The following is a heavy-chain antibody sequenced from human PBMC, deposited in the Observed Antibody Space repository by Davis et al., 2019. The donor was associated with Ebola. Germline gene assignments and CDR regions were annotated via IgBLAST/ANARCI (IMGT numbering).Heavy chain of an antibody. CDR3: ARLYSGSYYNWFDP. CDR2: IYYSGST. J-gene: IGHJ5*02. Sequence: GSLRLSCTVSGGSISYYYWSWIRQPPGKGLEWVGYIYYSGSTNYNPSLKSRVTISLDTSKNQFSLKLSSVTAADTAVYYCARLYSGSYYNWFDPWGQGTLVTVSS. V-gene: IGHV4-59*01. D-gene: IGHD1-26*01. CDR1: GGSISYYY.